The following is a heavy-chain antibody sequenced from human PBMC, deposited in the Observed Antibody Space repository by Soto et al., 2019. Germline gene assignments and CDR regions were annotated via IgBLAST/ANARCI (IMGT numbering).Heavy chain of an antibody. CDR3: ARCYCTVGSCYTCCHFGL. CDR1: GYTFADYG. CDR2: IGPYNGNT. V-gene: IGHV1-18*01. J-gene: IGHJ2*01. Sequence: QAQLVQSGAEVKKPGASVKVSCQAGGYTFADYGISWVRQAPGQGLEWVGWIGPYNGNTNYAQNLQDRVTMTTDTSRNTAYLGLGGLSSDDTAFFYCARCYCTVGSCYTCCHFGLWGGGTPLPVSS. D-gene: IGHD2-15*01.